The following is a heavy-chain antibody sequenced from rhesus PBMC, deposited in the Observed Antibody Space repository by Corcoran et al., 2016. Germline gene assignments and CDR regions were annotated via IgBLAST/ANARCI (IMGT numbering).Heavy chain of an antibody. V-gene: IGHV4-173*01. J-gene: IGHJ4*01. D-gene: IGHD2-2*01. Sequence: QLQLQESGPGLAKPSEPLSLPSAVSGGSISINYWSWLRQPPGHGLEWIARVSGRSGSTDYNPSLKSRVAISTDTSKNQFYLKLSSVTVADTAVYYCARLFCTSTTCSSFDYWGQGVLVTVSS. CDR3: ARLFCTSTTCSSFDY. CDR2: VSGRSGST. CDR1: GGSISINY.